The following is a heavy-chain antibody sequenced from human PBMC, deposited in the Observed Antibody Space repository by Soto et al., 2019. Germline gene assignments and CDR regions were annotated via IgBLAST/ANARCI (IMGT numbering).Heavy chain of an antibody. J-gene: IGHJ6*03. CDR1: GFTFDDYA. D-gene: IGHD5-12*01. V-gene: IGHV3-9*01. CDR3: AKDPARIASGYEPYYYYLDV. Sequence: EVQLVESGGGLVQPGRSLRLACAASGFTFDDYAMHWVRQAPGKGLEWVSGISWNSGRIGYADSVKGRFTISRDNAKYTLYLQMNSMRAEDTALYYCAKDPARIASGYEPYYYYLDVWVKGTTVIVSS. CDR2: ISWNSGRI.